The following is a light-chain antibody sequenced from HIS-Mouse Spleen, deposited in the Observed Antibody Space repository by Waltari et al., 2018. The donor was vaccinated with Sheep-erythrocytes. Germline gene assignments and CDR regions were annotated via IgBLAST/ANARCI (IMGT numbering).Light chain of an antibody. J-gene: IGLJ3*02. CDR1: SSDVGGYNY. V-gene: IGLV2-8*01. CDR2: EVS. Sequence: QSALTQPPSASGSPGQSVTISCTGTSSDVGGYNYVSWYQQHPGKAPKLMIYEVSKRPSGVPDRCSGSKAGNTASLHVSGLQAEDEADYYCSSYAGSNNWVFGGGTKLTVL. CDR3: SSYAGSNNWV.